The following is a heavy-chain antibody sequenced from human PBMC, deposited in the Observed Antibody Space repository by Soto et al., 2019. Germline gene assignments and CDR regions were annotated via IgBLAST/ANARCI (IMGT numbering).Heavy chain of an antibody. CDR3: ARTRGAARPNY. CDR1: GFTFSSYS. CDR2: ISSSSSTI. J-gene: IGHJ4*02. Sequence: GGSPRLSCAASGFTFSSYSMNWVRQAPGKGLEWVSYISSSSSTIYYADSVKGRFTISRDNAKNSLYLQMNSLRAEDTAVYYCARTRGAARPNYWGQGTLVTVSS. D-gene: IGHD6-6*01. V-gene: IGHV3-48*01.